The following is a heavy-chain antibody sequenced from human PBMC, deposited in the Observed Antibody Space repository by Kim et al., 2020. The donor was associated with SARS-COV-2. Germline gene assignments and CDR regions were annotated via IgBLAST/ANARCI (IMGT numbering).Heavy chain of an antibody. V-gene: IGHV3-23*01. Sequence: GGSLRLSCAASGFTFSSYAMSWVRQAPGKGLEWVSAISGSGGSTYYADSVKGRFTISRDNSKNTLYLQMNSLRAEDTAVYYGAKVAEVYCTNGVCYDFDYWGQGTLVTVSS. CDR3: AKVAEVYCTNGVCYDFDY. D-gene: IGHD2-8*01. CDR2: ISGSGGST. J-gene: IGHJ4*02. CDR1: GFTFSSYA.